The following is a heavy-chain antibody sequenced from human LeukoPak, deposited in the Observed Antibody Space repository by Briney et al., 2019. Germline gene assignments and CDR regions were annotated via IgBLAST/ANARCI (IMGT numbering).Heavy chain of an antibody. CDR1: GYTFTSYG. D-gene: IGHD4-17*01. J-gene: IGHJ4*02. CDR2: ISAYNGNT. V-gene: IGHV1-18*01. CDR3: ARLGYGDYVVGY. Sequence: ASVKVSCRASGYTFTSYGISWVRQAPGQGREWMGWISAYNGNTNYAQKLQGRVTMTTDTSTSTAYMELRSLRSDDPAVYYCARLGYGDYVVGYWGQGTLVTVSS.